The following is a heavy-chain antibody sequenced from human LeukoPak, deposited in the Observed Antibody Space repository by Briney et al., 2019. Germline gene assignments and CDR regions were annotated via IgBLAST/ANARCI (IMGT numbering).Heavy chain of an antibody. D-gene: IGHD3-16*02. CDR1: GYTFTGHY. CDR2: INPNSGGT. CDR3: ARGGDYDYVWGSYPD. J-gene: IGHJ4*02. Sequence: ASVKVSCKASGYTFTGHYMHWVRQAPGQGLEWMGWINPNSGGTNYAQKFQGRVTMTRDTSISTAYMELSRLRSDDTAVYYCARGGDYDYVWGSYPDWGQGTLVTVSS. V-gene: IGHV1-2*02.